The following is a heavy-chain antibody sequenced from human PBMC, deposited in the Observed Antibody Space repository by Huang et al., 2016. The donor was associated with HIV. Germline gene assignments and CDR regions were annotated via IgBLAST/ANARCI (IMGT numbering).Heavy chain of an antibody. CDR1: GYRFRSNW. CDR3: ARLIGSPSFYYGLDV. CDR2: IYPGDSDT. Sequence: EVQLVQSGAEVKKPGESLKISCKGSGYRFRSNWIGWVRQMPGKGLEWMEIIYPGDSDTRYSPSVQGQVTISADKSINTAYLQWSSLKASDTAMYYCARLIGSPSFYYGLDVWGQGTTVTVSS. V-gene: IGHV5-51*01. D-gene: IGHD3-10*01. J-gene: IGHJ6*02.